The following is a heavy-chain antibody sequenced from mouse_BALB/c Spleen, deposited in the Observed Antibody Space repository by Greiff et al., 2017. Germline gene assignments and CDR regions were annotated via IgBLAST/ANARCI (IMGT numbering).Heavy chain of an antibody. CDR3: ARGGVYGGDY. CDR2: IYPGDGDT. Sequence: VKLQESGAELVRPGSSVKITCKASGYAFSSYWMNWVKQRPGQGLEWIGQIYPGDGDTNYNGKFKGKATLTADKSSSTAYMQLSSLTSEDSAVYFCARGGVYGGDYWGQGTSVTVSS. V-gene: IGHV1-80*01. D-gene: IGHD1-1*01. CDR1: GYAFSSYW. J-gene: IGHJ4*01.